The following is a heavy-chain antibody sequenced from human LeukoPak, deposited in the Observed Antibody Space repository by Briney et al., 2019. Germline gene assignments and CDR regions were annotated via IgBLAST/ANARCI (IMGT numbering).Heavy chain of an antibody. CDR2: ISSSSSYI. J-gene: IGHJ3*02. CDR1: GFTFSSYS. V-gene: IGHV3-21*01. D-gene: IGHD1-26*01. CDR3: ARDLEYSGSCSKAFDI. Sequence: GGSLRLSCAASGFTFSSYSMNWVRQAPGKGLEWVSSISSSSSYIYYADSVKGRFTISRDNAKNSLYLQMNSLRAEDTAVYYCARDLEYSGSCSKAFDIWGQGTMVTVSS.